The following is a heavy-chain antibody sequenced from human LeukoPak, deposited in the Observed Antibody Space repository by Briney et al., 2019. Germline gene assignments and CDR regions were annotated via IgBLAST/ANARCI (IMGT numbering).Heavy chain of an antibody. J-gene: IGHJ4*01. D-gene: IGHD6-19*01. CDR1: GFILSSHG. Sequence: PGGSLRLSCAASGFILSSHGMSWVRQAPGKRLEWVSTVTSRGGTDYTDSVKGRFIISRDNSKNTLLLQMNSLRAEDTAVYYCATTRPYGTTWAGAFEDWGQGTPVTVPS. V-gene: IGHV3-23*01. CDR3: ATTRPYGTTWAGAFED. CDR2: VTSRGGT.